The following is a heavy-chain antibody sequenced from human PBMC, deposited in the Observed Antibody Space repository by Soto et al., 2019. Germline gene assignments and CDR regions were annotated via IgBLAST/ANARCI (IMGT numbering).Heavy chain of an antibody. Sequence: EVQLVESGGGLIQPGGSLKLSCAASGFTVGNNYMSWVRQAPGKGLEWVSLIYSTGTTKYADSVKGRFTVSRDNAKNTLYLQMKSLRAKDTAVYYCAKDGRGSGSHYNSFGYWGQGTLVTVSS. V-gene: IGHV3-53*01. CDR3: AKDGRGSGSHYNSFGY. J-gene: IGHJ4*02. CDR1: GFTVGNNY. D-gene: IGHD3-10*01. CDR2: IYSTGTT.